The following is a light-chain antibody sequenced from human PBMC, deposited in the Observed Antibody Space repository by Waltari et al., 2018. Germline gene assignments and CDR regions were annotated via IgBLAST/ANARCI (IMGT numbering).Light chain of an antibody. Sequence: QSALTQPPSASGSPGPSVTISCTGTSSDVGAYHFVSWYQQHPGKAPKLMIYEVTKRPSGVPDRFSGSRSGNTASLTVSGLQAEDEADYYCSSYAGTDNFVFGAGTKVTVL. CDR1: SSDVGAYHF. CDR2: EVT. CDR3: SSYAGTDNFV. J-gene: IGLJ1*01. V-gene: IGLV2-8*01.